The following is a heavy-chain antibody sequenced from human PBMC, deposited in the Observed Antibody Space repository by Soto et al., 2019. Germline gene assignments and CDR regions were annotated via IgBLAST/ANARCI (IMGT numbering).Heavy chain of an antibody. Sequence: EVQLVESGGGLVQPGGSLRVSCAAAGFRFSDYWMTWVRQVPGKGLEWVANIKEDGSVKYYADTVKGRFTISRDNAKNSLYVQVKSLRGEDRAVYYCAGASAGTTAASYYEYMDVWGKGTTVTVSS. CDR2: IKEDGSVK. J-gene: IGHJ6*03. CDR1: GFRFSDYW. D-gene: IGHD2-2*01. V-gene: IGHV3-7*01. CDR3: AGASAGTTAASYYEYMDV.